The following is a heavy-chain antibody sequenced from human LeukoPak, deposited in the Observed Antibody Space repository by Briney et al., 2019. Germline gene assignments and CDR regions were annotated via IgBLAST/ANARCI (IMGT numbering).Heavy chain of an antibody. Sequence: GGTLRLSCAASGFTFSSYGMSWVRQAPGKGLEWVSSISSTGGTTYYADSVKGRFTISRDNSKNTLYLQMNSLRAEDTAIYYCAKNGDRGAYCTGGTCYPYFYYYMDVWGKGTTVTI. D-gene: IGHD2-15*01. V-gene: IGHV3-23*01. J-gene: IGHJ6*03. CDR1: GFTFSSYG. CDR3: AKNGDRGAYCTGGTCYPYFYYYMDV. CDR2: ISSTGGTT.